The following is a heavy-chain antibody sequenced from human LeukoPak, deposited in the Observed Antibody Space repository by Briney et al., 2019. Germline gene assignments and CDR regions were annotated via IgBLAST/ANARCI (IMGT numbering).Heavy chain of an antibody. CDR2: ISGYNGKT. V-gene: IGHV1-18*01. CDR1: GYSFSSCS. J-gene: IGHJ5*02. D-gene: IGHD1-7*01. CDR3: ARGLNWNYDLGWVAP. Sequence: ASVTVSCKASGYSFSSCSISWVRQAPGQGLEWMGWISGYNGKTNYAQKFQGRVTLTTDTSTSTAYMELRGLRSDDTAIYYCARGLNWNYDLGWVAPWGQGTLVAVSS.